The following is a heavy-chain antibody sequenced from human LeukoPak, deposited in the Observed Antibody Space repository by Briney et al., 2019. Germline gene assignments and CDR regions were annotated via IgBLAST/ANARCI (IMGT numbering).Heavy chain of an antibody. CDR1: GFTFSSYE. Sequence: GGSLRLSCAASGFTFSSYEMNWVRQAPGKGLEWVSYISSSGNTIYYADSVKGRFTISRDNAKNSLYPRMNSLRAEDTAVYYCAREGVDIVLIFGWGQGTLVTVSS. J-gene: IGHJ4*02. D-gene: IGHD2-8*01. CDR2: ISSSGNTI. CDR3: AREGVDIVLIFG. V-gene: IGHV3-48*03.